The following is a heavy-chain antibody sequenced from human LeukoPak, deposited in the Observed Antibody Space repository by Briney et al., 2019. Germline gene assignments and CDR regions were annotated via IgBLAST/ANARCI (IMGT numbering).Heavy chain of an antibody. CDR2: ISPSGGST. CDR1: GYTFTSYY. D-gene: IGHD2-2*01. Sequence: ASVKVSCKASGYTFTSYYMQWMRQAPGQGLEWMGIISPSGGSTSYAQKFQGRVTMTRDTSTSTVYMELSSLRSEDTAVYYCARDFGGDIVVVPAATDAFDIWGQGTMVTVSS. CDR3: ARDFGGDIVVVPAATDAFDI. V-gene: IGHV1-46*03. J-gene: IGHJ3*02.